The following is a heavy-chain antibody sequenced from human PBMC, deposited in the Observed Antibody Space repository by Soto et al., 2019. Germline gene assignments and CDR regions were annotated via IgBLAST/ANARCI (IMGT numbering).Heavy chain of an antibody. J-gene: IGHJ6*02. Sequence: ASVKVSCKASGYSFTNYGISWVRQAPGQGLECMGWISADNGDAKYALNLQGRVTMTIDTSTSTAYMELRSLRSDDTAVYYCARNIVVVVAATYANYYYYGMDVWGQGTTVTVSS. D-gene: IGHD2-15*01. CDR2: ISADNGDA. CDR1: GYSFTNYG. CDR3: ARNIVVVVAATYANYYYYGMDV. V-gene: IGHV1-18*04.